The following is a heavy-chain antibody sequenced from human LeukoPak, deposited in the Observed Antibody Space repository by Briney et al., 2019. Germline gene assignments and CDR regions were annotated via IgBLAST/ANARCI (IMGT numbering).Heavy chain of an antibody. V-gene: IGHV4-59*01. CDR3: ARDLVP. Sequence: PGGSLRLSCAASGFTFSSYTMNWIRQPPGKGLEWIGYIYYSGSTNYNPSLKSRVTISVDTSKNQFSLKLSSVTAADTAVYYCARDLVPWGQGTLVTVSS. CDR1: GFTFSSYT. CDR2: IYYSGST. J-gene: IGHJ5*02.